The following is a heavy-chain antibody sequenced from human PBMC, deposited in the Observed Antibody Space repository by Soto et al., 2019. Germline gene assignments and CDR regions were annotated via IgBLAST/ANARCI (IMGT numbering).Heavy chain of an antibody. CDR2: IYHSGST. CDR1: GGSISSSNW. D-gene: IGHD6-6*01. J-gene: IGHJ4*02. V-gene: IGHV4-4*02. Sequence: PSETLSLTCAVSGGSISSSNWWSWVRQPPGKGLEWVGEIYHSGSTNYNPSLKSRVTISVDKSKNQFSLKLSSVTAADTAVYYCARDHKAARFGIQYYFDYWGQGTLVTVSS. CDR3: ARDHKAARFGIQYYFDY.